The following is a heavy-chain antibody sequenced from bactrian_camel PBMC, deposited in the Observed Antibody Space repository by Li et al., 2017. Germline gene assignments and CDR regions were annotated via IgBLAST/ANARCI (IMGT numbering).Heavy chain of an antibody. CDR3: AANCHQMGRIV. D-gene: IGHD3*01. Sequence: HVQLVESGGGSVQAGGSLRLSCTASGFSFDDADMAWYRQAPGNECELVSSISSDGSTYYKDSVKGRFTISQANHKNSVYLQMTSLKVEDTAVYYCAANCHQMGRIVWGQGTQVTVS. CDR1: GFSFDDAD. CDR2: ISSDGST. V-gene: IGHV3S55*01. J-gene: IGHJ4*01.